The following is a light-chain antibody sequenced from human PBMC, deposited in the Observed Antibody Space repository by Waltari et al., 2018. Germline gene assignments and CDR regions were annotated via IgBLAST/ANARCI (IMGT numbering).Light chain of an antibody. J-gene: IGLJ1*01. CDR3: CSYNDGPYV. V-gene: IGLV2-23*02. Sequence: QSALTQPASVSGSPGQSITISCTGTSSDVGTYNLVSWYQQHPGKAPKLMIYEVTKRRSGVSSRFSASRSGNTASLTISGLQAEDEADYYCCSYNDGPYVFGTGTKVTVL. CDR1: SSDVGTYNL. CDR2: EVT.